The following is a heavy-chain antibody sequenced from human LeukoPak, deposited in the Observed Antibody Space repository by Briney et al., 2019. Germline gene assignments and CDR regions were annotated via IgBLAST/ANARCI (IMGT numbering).Heavy chain of an antibody. Sequence: GGSLRLSCAASGFTFSSYAMHWVRQAPGKGLEWVAVISYDGSNKYYADSVKGRFTISRDNSKNTLYLQMNSLRAEDTAVYYCAKPVYSSSWYDFDYWGQGTLVTVSS. D-gene: IGHD6-13*01. CDR2: ISYDGSNK. V-gene: IGHV3-30-3*01. CDR3: AKPVYSSSWYDFDY. CDR1: GFTFSSYA. J-gene: IGHJ4*02.